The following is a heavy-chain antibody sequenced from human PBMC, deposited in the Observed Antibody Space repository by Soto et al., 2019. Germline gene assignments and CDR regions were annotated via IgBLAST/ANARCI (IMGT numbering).Heavy chain of an antibody. CDR3: AKALVAARPWETNVTQSGLDV. V-gene: IGHV3-30*18. J-gene: IGHJ6*02. D-gene: IGHD6-6*01. Sequence: GWSLRLSWAGCVFNFSSYGMHWVRQSPGKGLEWVAVISYDGSNKYYADSVKGRFTTSRYNSKNTLYLQMNSLRAEDTAVYYCAKALVAARPWETNVTQSGLDVWGQGTSVTVSS. CDR1: VFNFSSYG. CDR2: ISYDGSNK.